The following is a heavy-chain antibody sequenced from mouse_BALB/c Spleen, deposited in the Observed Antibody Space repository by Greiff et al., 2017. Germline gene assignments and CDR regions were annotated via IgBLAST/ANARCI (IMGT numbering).Heavy chain of an antibody. D-gene: IGHD1-1*01. V-gene: IGHV1-4*02. J-gene: IGHJ4*01. CDR2: INPSSGYT. CDR3: ATQGRLLYDDAMDY. Sequence: VQLQQSAAELARPGASVKMSCKASGYTFTSYTMHWVKQRPGQGLEWIGYINPSSGYTEYNQKFKDKTTLTADKTSSTAYMQLSSLTSEDSAVYYWATQGRLLYDDAMDYWGEGTSVTVSS. CDR1: GYTFTSYT.